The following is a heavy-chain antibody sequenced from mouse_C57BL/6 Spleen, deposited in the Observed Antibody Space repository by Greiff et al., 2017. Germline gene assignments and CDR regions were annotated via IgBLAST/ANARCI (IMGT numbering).Heavy chain of an antibody. J-gene: IGHJ4*01. V-gene: IGHV6-6*01. CDR1: GFTFSDAW. CDR2: IRNKANNHAT. Sequence: EVKLVESGGGLVQPGGSMKLSCAASGFTFSDAWMDWVRQSPEKGLEWVAEIRNKANNHATYYAESVKGRFTISRDDSKSSVYLQMNSLIAEDTGIYYCVYGYPNYAMDYWGQGTSVTVSS. D-gene: IGHD2-2*01. CDR3: VYGYPNYAMDY.